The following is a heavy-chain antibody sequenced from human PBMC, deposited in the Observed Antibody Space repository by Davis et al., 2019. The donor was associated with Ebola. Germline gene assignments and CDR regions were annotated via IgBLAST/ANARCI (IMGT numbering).Heavy chain of an antibody. D-gene: IGHD3-10*01. CDR1: GVSISRHY. Sequence: PSETLSLICTVSGVSISRHYWSWILQPTGKRLEWIGSIHYTGSAYYNSCLASRATISVDTSKNQFSLKLTSVTAADTAMYYCSERGSSVWGQGTLVTVSS. CDR2: IHYTGSA. CDR3: SERGSSV. V-gene: IGHV4-59*03. J-gene: IGHJ4*02.